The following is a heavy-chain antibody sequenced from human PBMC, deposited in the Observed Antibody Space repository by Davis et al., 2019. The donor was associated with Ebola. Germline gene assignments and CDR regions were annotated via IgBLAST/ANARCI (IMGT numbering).Heavy chain of an antibody. D-gene: IGHD2-8*01. CDR2: IIPIFGTA. CDR1: GGTFSSYA. Sequence: AASVKVSCKASGGTFSSYAISWVRQAPGQGLEWMGGIIPIFGTANYAQKLQGRVTMTTDTSTSTAYMELRSLRSDNTAVYYCARSNPRQGFQHWGQGTLVTVSS. CDR3: ARSNPRQGFQH. V-gene: IGHV1-69*05. J-gene: IGHJ1*01.